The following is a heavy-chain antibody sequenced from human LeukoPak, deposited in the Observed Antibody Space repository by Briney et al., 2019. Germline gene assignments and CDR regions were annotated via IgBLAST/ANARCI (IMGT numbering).Heavy chain of an antibody. D-gene: IGHD5-18*01. V-gene: IGHV4-38-2*02. CDR3: LNSGSNYEAVS. CDR2: IYHSGST. CDR1: GYPIRTGYY. Sequence: SETLSLTCTVSGYPIRTGYYWAWIRQPPGKGLEWIATIYHSGSTYYNPSLKSRVTISMHTSKNQFSLKLSSVSAADTAFYFCLNSGSNYEAVSWGQGTLVTVSS. J-gene: IGHJ5*02.